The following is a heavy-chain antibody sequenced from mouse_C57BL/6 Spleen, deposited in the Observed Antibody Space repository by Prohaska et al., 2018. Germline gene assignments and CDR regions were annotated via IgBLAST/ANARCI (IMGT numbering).Heavy chain of an antibody. CDR2: INPNNGGT. CDR3: ARGPWSYFDY. J-gene: IGHJ2*01. V-gene: IGHV1-22*01. Sequence: KQSHGKSLEWIGYINPNNGGTSYNQKFKGKATLTVNKSSSTAYMELRSLTSEDSAVYYCARGPWSYFDYWGQGTTLTVSS.